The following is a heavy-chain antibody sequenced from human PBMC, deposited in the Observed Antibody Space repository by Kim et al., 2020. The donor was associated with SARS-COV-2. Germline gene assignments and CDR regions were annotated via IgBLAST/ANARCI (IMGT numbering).Heavy chain of an antibody. CDR3: ARAQNPTMIVVSTHFDY. J-gene: IGHJ4*02. D-gene: IGHD3-22*01. V-gene: IGHV1-2*06. CDR2: INPNSGGT. Sequence: ASVKVSCKASGYTFTGYYMHWVRQAPGQGLEWMGRINPNSGGTNYAQKFQGRVTMTRDTSISTAYMELSRLRSDDTAVYYCARAQNPTMIVVSTHFDYWGQGTLVTVSS. CDR1: GYTFTGYY.